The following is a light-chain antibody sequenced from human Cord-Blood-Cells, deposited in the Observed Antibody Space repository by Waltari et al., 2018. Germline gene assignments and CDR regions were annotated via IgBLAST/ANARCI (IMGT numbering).Light chain of an antibody. V-gene: IGKV1-33*01. J-gene: IGKJ4*01. CDR1: QDISNY. Sequence: DIQMPQSPSSLSASVGERVTLTCQASQDISNYLNWYQQKPGKAPKLLIYDASNLETGVPSRFSGSGSGTDFTFTISSLQPEDIATYYCQQYDNLPLTFGGGTKVEIK. CDR2: DAS. CDR3: QQYDNLPLT.